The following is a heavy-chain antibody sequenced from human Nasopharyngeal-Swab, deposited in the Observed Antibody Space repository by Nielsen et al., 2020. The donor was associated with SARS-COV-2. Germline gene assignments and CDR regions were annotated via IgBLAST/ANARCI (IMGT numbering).Heavy chain of an antibody. D-gene: IGHD3-10*01. V-gene: IGHV4-34*01. J-gene: IGHJ5*02. CDR3: ARGVRGVYNWFDP. Sequence: SQTLSLTRAVYGGSFSGYYWSWIRQPPGKGLEWIGEIYHSGSTNYNPSLKSRVTISVDKSKNQFSLKLSSVTAADTAVYYCARGVRGVYNWFDPWGQGTLVTVSS. CDR1: GGSFSGYY. CDR2: IYHSGST.